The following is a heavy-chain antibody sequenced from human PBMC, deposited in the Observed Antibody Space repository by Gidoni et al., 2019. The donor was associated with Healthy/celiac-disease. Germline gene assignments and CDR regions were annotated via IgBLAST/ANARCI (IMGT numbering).Heavy chain of an antibody. D-gene: IGHD2-8*02. V-gene: IGHV3-11*06. Sequence: KGRFTISRDNAKNSLYLQMNSLRAEDTAVYYCARDRPHIALVLVHWPSYYYYGMDVWGQGTTVTVSS. J-gene: IGHJ6*02. CDR3: ARDRPHIALVLVHWPSYYYYGMDV.